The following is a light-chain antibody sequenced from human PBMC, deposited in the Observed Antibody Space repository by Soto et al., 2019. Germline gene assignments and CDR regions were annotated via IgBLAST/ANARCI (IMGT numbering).Light chain of an antibody. Sequence: SVLPQPPSASGSPGQSVTLSCPGTSSDVGGYNYVSWYQQHPGKAPKLMIYEVSKRPSGVPDRFSGSKSGNTASLTVSGLQAEDEADYYCSSYEGSNNYVFGTGTKVTVL. CDR1: SSDVGGYNY. CDR2: EVS. CDR3: SSYEGSNNYV. J-gene: IGLJ1*01. V-gene: IGLV2-8*01.